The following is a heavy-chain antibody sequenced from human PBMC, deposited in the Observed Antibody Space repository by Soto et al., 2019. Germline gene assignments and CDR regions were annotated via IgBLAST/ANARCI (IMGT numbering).Heavy chain of an antibody. CDR3: ARDVLDDFGNGS. CDR1: GGSISSGGYY. CDR2: IYYSGST. J-gene: IGHJ4*02. V-gene: IGHV4-31*03. D-gene: IGHD3-3*01. Sequence: SETLSLTCTVSGGSISSGGYYWSWIRQHPGKGLEWIGYIYYSGSTYYNPSLKSRVTISVDTSKNQFSLKLSSVTAADTAVYYCARDVLDDFGNGSWGQGTLVTVSS.